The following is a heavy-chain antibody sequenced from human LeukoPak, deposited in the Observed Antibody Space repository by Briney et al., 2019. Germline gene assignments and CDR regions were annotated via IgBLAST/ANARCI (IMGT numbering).Heavy chain of an antibody. D-gene: IGHD1-26*01. Sequence: ASVKASCKASGYTFTSYAMHWVRQAPGQRLEWMGWINAGNGNTKYSQEFQGRVTITRDTSASTAYMELSSLRSEDMAVYYCARGQGGSYYAPYYFDYWGQGTLVTVSS. CDR1: GYTFTSYA. J-gene: IGHJ4*02. V-gene: IGHV1-3*03. CDR3: ARGQGGSYYAPYYFDY. CDR2: INAGNGNT.